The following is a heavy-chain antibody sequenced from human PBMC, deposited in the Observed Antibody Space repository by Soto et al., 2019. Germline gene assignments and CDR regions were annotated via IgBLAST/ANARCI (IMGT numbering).Heavy chain of an antibody. J-gene: IGHJ5*02. CDR2: IYYSGST. CDR3: ARHPYYDFWSGYCWFDP. D-gene: IGHD3-3*01. Sequence: SETLSLTCTVSGGSISSSSYYWGWIRQPPGKGLEWIGSIYYSGSTYYNPSLKSRDTISVDTSKNQFSLKLSSVTAADTAVYYCARHPYYDFWSGYCWFDPWGQGTLVTVSS. CDR1: GGSISSSSYY. V-gene: IGHV4-39*01.